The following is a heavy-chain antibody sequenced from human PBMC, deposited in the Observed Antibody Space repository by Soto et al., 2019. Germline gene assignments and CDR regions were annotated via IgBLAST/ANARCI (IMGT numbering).Heavy chain of an antibody. CDR1: GGTFSSYA. J-gene: IGHJ3*02. D-gene: IGHD6-19*01. CDR3: ARESSRLSVAGLDAFDI. Sequence: SVKVSCKASGGTFSSYAISWVRQAPGQGLEWMGGIIPIFGTANYAQKFQGRVTITADESTSTAYMELSSLRSEDTAVYYCARESSRLSVAGLDAFDIWGQGTMVTVSS. V-gene: IGHV1-69*13. CDR2: IIPIFGTA.